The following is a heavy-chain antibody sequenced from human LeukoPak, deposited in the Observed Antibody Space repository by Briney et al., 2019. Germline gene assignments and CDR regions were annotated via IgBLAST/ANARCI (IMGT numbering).Heavy chain of an antibody. D-gene: IGHD6-13*01. CDR2: IKSKTDGGTT. V-gene: IGHV3-15*01. CDR3: TTEAAAGTYNWFDP. Sequence: GGSLRLSCAASGFTFSSYSMNWVRQAPGKGLEWVGRIKSKTDGGTTDYAAPVKGRFTISRDDSKNTLYLQMNSLKTEDTAVYYCTTEAAAGTYNWFDPWGQGTLVTVSS. CDR1: GFTFSSYS. J-gene: IGHJ5*02.